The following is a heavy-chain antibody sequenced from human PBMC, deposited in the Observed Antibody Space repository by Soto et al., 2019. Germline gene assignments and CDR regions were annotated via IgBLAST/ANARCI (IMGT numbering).Heavy chain of an antibody. Sequence: QVQLVEAGGYVVQPGRSLRLSCAASGFIFRNYGMHWVRQAPGKGLEWVAVISYDGSTEHDADSVKGRFTIDRDNSNNTLHLQMNSLRVEDTAVYYCARPLYSTFNLDYLGHGTLVAVSS. CDR3: ARPLYSTFNLDY. V-gene: IGHV3-30*03. CDR2: ISYDGSTE. D-gene: IGHD6-13*01. J-gene: IGHJ4*01. CDR1: GFIFRNYG.